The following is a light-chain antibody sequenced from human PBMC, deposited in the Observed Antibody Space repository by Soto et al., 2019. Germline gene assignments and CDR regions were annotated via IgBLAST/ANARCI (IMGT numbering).Light chain of an antibody. Sequence: EIVMTQSPATLSVSPGERATLSCRASQSVSSNLAWYQQKPGQAPRLLIYGASTRATGIPARFSGSGSGTEFTLTIRSLQSEDYAVYYCQQYNNWSPWTFGQGTKV. J-gene: IGKJ1*01. V-gene: IGKV3-15*01. CDR1: QSVSSN. CDR3: QQYNNWSPWT. CDR2: GAS.